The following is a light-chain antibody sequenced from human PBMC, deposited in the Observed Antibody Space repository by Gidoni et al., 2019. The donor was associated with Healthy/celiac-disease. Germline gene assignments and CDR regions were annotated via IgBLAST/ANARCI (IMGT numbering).Light chain of an antibody. CDR1: RSNLRAGYG. V-gene: IGLV1-40*01. Sequence: GTGRRSNLRAGYGLPWFPPLPGPAPNLLLYGYSHRPSGVPARFSGPKSGTSSSLAITGLPAEDEADYYCQSYDSSLSGSGVVGTWTKVTVL. CDR3: QSYDSSLSGSGV. J-gene: IGLJ1*01. CDR2: GYS.